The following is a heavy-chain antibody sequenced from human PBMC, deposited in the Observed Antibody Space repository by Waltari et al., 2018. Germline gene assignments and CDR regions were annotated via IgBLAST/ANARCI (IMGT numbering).Heavy chain of an antibody. CDR2: IYPGDSDT. Sequence: EVQLVQSGAEVKKPGESLKISCKGSGYSFTSYWIGWVRQMPGKGLEWMGIIYPGDSDTRYSPSFQGQVTISADKSISTADLQWSSLKASDTAMYYCARRADYGGNPYYFDYWGQGTLVTVSS. CDR3: ARRADYGGNPYYFDY. J-gene: IGHJ4*02. CDR1: GYSFTSYW. D-gene: IGHD4-17*01. V-gene: IGHV5-51*01.